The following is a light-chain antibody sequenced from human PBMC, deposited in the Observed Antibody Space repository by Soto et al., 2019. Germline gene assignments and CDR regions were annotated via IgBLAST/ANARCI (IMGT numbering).Light chain of an antibody. CDR1: GSAIGAYNY. J-gene: IGLJ1*01. CDR2: GVT. Sequence: QSALTQPASVSGSPGQSITISCTGTGSAIGAYNYVSWYQQHPGKAPKLIIHGVTHRPSGVSTRFSASKSAYTASLTISGLQAEDEADYYCSSFTTNYFYVFGPGTKLTVL. CDR3: SSFTTNYFYV. V-gene: IGLV2-14*01.